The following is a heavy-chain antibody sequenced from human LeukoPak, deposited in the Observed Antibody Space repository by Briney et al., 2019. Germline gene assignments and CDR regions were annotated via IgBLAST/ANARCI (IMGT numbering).Heavy chain of an antibody. CDR1: GGSIISSCYY. J-gene: IGHJ6*03. V-gene: IGHV4-39*06. Sequence: SETLSLTCTVSGGSIISSCYYWGWIRQPPGRGLDRFGSIYYSGSTYYNPSLRSRITISVDRSKNQFALKLSSVTAADTAVYYCARLGRYCSSTSCYKDYYYYMDVWGKGTTVTVSS. CDR2: IYYSGST. CDR3: ARLGRYCSSTSCYKDYYYYMDV. D-gene: IGHD2-2*02.